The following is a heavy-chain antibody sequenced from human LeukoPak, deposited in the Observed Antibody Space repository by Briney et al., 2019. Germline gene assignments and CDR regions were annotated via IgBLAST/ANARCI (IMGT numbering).Heavy chain of an antibody. CDR1: GFTFSNYA. J-gene: IGHJ4*02. CDR2: ISGSGGST. V-gene: IGHV3-23*01. D-gene: IGHD6-13*01. CDR3: AKTVGGRSSWYDSRYFDY. Sequence: GGSLRLSCAASGFTFSNYAMSWVRQAPGKGLEWVSAISGSGGSTYYADSVKGRFTISRDNSKNTLYLQMNSLRAEDTAVYYCAKTVGGRSSWYDSRYFDYWGQGTLVTVSS.